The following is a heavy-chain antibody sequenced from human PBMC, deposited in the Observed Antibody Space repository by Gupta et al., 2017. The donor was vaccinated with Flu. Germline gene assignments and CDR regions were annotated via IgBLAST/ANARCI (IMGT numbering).Heavy chain of an antibody. J-gene: IGHJ5*02. D-gene: IGHD1-20*01. CDR2: IYYSGST. CDR3: ARDLITGTTRFDP. CDR1: GGSISSYY. Sequence: QVQLQESGPGLVKPSETLSLTCTVSGGSISSYYWSWIRQPPGKGLEWIGYIYYSGSTNYNPSLKSRVTISVDTSKNQFSLKLSSVTAADTAVYYCARDLITGTTRFDPWGQGTLVTVSS. V-gene: IGHV4-59*01.